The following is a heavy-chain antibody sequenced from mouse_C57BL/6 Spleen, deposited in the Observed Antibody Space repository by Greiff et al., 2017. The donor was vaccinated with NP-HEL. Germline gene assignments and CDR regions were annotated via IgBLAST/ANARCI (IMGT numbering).Heavy chain of an antibody. D-gene: IGHD1-1*01. V-gene: IGHV1-53*01. CDR2: IKPSKGGT. CDR1: GYPFPTSW. J-gene: IGHJ1*03. Sequence: QVQLQQPGTELVKPGASVKLSCKASGYPFPTSWMHWVKRRPVQGIRWIGNIKPSKGGTNYNEKFKSKATLTVDKSSSTAYMQLSSLTSEDSAVYYCARGYYGSSHWYFDVWGTGTTVTVSS. CDR3: ARGYYGSSHWYFDV.